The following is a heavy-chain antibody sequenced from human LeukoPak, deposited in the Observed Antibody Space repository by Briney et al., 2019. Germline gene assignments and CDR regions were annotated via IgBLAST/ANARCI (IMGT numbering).Heavy chain of an antibody. D-gene: IGHD6-13*01. CDR1: GGSISSYY. CDR2: IYYSGST. J-gene: IGHJ6*02. CDR3: ARVLPNACSSWYLRKFYYYGMDV. V-gene: IGHV4-59*01. Sequence: PSETLSLTCTVSGGSISSYYWSWIRQPPGKGLEWIGYIYYSGSTNYNPSLKSRVTISVDTSKNQFSLKLSSVTAADTAVYYCARVLPNACSSWYLRKFYYYGMDVWGQGTTVTVSS.